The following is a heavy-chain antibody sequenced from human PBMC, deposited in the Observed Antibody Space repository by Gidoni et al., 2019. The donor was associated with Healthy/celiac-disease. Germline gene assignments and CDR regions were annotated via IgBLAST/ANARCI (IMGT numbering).Heavy chain of an antibody. CDR3: ARGRATIVLGARKNNDAFDI. Sequence: QVQLVESGGGVVQPGRSLRLSCAASGFSFSNYGMHWVRQAPGKGLEWVAIIWYDGSYKYYADSVKGRFTIARDNSKNTLYLQMNSLRAEDTAVYYCARGRATIVLGARKNNDAFDIWGQGTMVTVSS. V-gene: IGHV3-33*01. CDR1: GFSFSNYG. D-gene: IGHD3-16*01. CDR2: IWYDGSYK. J-gene: IGHJ3*02.